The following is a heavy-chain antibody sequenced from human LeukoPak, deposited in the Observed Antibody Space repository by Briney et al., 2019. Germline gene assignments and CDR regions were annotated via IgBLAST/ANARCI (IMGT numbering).Heavy chain of an antibody. CDR2: IYYSGST. J-gene: IGHJ4*02. Sequence: SQTLSLTCTVSGGSISSGDYYWSWIRQPPGKGLEWIGYIYYSGSTYYNPSLKSRVTMSVDTSKNQFSLKLSSVTAADTAMYYCARVSGRRLVLRVFDYWGQGTLVTVSS. D-gene: IGHD1-7*01. CDR3: ARVSGRRLVLRVFDY. CDR1: GGSISSGDYY. V-gene: IGHV4-30-4*08.